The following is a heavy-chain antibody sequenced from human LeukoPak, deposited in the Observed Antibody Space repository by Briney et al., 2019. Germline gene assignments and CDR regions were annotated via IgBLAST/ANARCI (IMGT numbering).Heavy chain of an antibody. V-gene: IGHV3-9*01. CDR2: ISWNSGSI. CDR1: GFTFEDYA. D-gene: IGHD1-26*01. CDR3: AKGRGSYVPDAFDI. J-gene: IGHJ3*02. Sequence: GGSLRLSCAASGFTFEDYAMQWVRQAPGKSLVCVSGISWNSGSIGYADSVKGRFTISRDNAKNSLYLQMNSLRAEDTALYYCAKGRGSYVPDAFDIWGQGTMVTVSS.